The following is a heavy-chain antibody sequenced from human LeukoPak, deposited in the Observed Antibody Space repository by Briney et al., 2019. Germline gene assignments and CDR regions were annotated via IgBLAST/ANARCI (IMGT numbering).Heavy chain of an antibody. J-gene: IGHJ4*02. CDR1: GFTFSSYA. CDR3: ARESSGWPVDY. Sequence: PGGSLRLSCAASGFTFSSYAMSWVRQAPGKGLEWVAIISYDGSNKYYADSVKGRFTISRDNSKNTLYLQMNSLRAEDTAVYYCARESSGWPVDYWGQGTLVTVSS. D-gene: IGHD6-19*01. CDR2: ISYDGSNK. V-gene: IGHV3-30*04.